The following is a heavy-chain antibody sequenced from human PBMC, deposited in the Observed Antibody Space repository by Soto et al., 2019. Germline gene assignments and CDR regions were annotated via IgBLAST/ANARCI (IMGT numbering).Heavy chain of an antibody. V-gene: IGHV4-31*03. D-gene: IGHD6-13*01. CDR3: ARGIGVATAAAYFDF. CDR1: GRSVSSAGFY. J-gene: IGHJ4*02. Sequence: QVQLQESGPGLVKPSQTLSLTCSVSGRSVSSAGFYWTWIRQHPGKGLEWIGYIYYSGSTYYSPSLKRRVTSSIDTSDNQFSLKLSSVTAADTAVYYCARGIGVATAAAYFDFWGQGTLVTVSS. CDR2: IYYSGST.